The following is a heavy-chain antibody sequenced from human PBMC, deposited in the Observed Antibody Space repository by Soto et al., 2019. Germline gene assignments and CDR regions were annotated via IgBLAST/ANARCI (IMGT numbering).Heavy chain of an antibody. V-gene: IGHV3-48*01. Sequence: GGSLRLSCAASGFAFSDYTMNWVRQAPGKGLEWISYIARTTDIIHYADSVNGRFTVSRDNARNLLFLQMNNLRVEDTAVYYCAKDLIWYGSGTFYTDWGPGTLVTVSS. CDR3: AKDLIWYGSGTFYTD. D-gene: IGHD3-10*01. CDR2: IARTTDII. J-gene: IGHJ4*02. CDR1: GFAFSDYT.